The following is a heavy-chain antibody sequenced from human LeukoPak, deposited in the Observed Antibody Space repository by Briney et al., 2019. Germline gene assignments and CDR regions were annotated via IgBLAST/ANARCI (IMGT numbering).Heavy chain of an antibody. CDR1: GFTFSSYA. D-gene: IGHD6-6*01. Sequence: GESLRLSCAASGFTFSSYAMSWVRQAPGKGLEWVSAISGSGGSTCYADSVKGRFTISRDNSKNTLYLQMNSLRAEDTAVYYCARKLSVYIDYWGQGTLVTVSS. V-gene: IGHV3-23*01. J-gene: IGHJ4*02. CDR3: ARKLSVYIDY. CDR2: ISGSGGST.